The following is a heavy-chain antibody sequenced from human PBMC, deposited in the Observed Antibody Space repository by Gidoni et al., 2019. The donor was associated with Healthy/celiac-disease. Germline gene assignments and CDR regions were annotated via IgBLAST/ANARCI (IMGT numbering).Heavy chain of an antibody. CDR1: GFPVSSNY. D-gene: IGHD5-18*01. CDR3: ANVGGYSYAPFDY. J-gene: IGHJ4*02. V-gene: IGHV3-66*02. CDR2: IYSGGST. Sequence: EVQLVESGGGLVQPGGSLRLSCAASGFPVSSNYMSWVRQAPGKGLEWVSVIYSGGSTYYADSVKGRFTISRDNSRNTLYLQMNSLRPEDTAVYYCANVGGYSYAPFDYWGQGTLVTVSS.